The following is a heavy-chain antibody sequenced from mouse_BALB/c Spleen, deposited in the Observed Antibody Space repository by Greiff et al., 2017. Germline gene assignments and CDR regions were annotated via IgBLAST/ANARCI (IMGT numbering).Heavy chain of an antibody. V-gene: IGHV2-9-2*01. Sequence: VKLMESGPGLVAPSQSLSITCTVSGYSLTSYDISWIRQPPGKGLEWLGVIWTGGGTNYNSAFMSRLSISKDNSKSQVFLKMNSLQTDDTAIYYCVRDHYYGPFAYWGQGTLVTVSA. D-gene: IGHD1-2*01. CDR1: GYSLTSYD. CDR2: IWTGGGT. CDR3: VRDHYYGPFAY. J-gene: IGHJ3*01.